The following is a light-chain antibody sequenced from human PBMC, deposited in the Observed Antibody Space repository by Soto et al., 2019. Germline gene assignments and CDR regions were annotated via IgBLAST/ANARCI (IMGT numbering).Light chain of an antibody. V-gene: IGLV1-40*01. CDR1: TNNIGAGYD. CDR3: QSYDNRLTVSV. J-gene: IGLJ3*02. CDR2: GNG. Sequence: QSALTQPPSVSGALGQRVTIDCTGTTNNIGAGYDVQWYRQVPGTAPKLLIYGNGNRPSGVPDRFSASKFGTSASLTIAGIQADDEADYYCQSYDNRLTVSVFGGGTKLTVL.